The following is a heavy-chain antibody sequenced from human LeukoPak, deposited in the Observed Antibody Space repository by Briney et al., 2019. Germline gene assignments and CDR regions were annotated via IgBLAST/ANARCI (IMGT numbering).Heavy chain of an antibody. V-gene: IGHV1-69*13. D-gene: IGHD2-2*01. J-gene: IGHJ5*02. Sequence: SVKVSCKASGGTFSSYAISWVRQAPGQGLEWMGGIIPIFGTANYAQKFQGRVTITADESTRTAYMELSRLRSEDTAVYYCARDTRHRYCSSTSCYRGWLDPWGQGTLVTVSS. CDR2: IIPIFGTA. CDR1: GGTFSSYA. CDR3: ARDTRHRYCSSTSCYRGWLDP.